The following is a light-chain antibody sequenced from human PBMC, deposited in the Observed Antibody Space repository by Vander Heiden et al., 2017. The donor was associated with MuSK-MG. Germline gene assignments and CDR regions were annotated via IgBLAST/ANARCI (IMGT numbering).Light chain of an antibody. CDR1: QDISDN. J-gene: IGKJ2*01. V-gene: IGKV1-33*01. CDR2: DAS. Sequence: DIQMTQSPSSLSASVGDRVTITCQASQDISDNLNWYQQKPGKAPKLLIYDASNLETGVPSRFSGSGSGTDFTSTISSLQPEDIATYYCQQDDNPPYTFGQGTKLEIK. CDR3: QQDDNPPYT.